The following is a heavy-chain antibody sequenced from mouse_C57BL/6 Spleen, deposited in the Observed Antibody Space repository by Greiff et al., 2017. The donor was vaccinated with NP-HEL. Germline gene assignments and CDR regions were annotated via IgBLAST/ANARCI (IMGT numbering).Heavy chain of an antibody. D-gene: IGHD1-1*01. CDR2: ISYDGSN. Sequence: EVKLVESGPGLVKPSQSLSLTCSVTGYSITSGYYWNWIRQFPGKKLEWMGYISYDGSNNYNPSLKNRISITRDTSKNQFFLKLNSVTTEDTATYYCARDDYGSFFDYWGQGTTLTVSS. J-gene: IGHJ2*01. V-gene: IGHV3-6*01. CDR3: ARDDYGSFFDY. CDR1: GYSITSGYY.